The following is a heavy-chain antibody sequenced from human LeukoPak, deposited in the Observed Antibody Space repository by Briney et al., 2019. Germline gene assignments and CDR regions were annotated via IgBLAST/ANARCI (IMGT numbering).Heavy chain of an antibody. D-gene: IGHD3-22*01. CDR1: GYSISSGYY. CDR3: ARAYYYDSSGYYPSKHYFDY. J-gene: IGHJ4*02. Sequence: PSETLSLTCTVSGYSISSGYYWGWIRQPPGKGLEWIGSIYHSGSTYYNPSLKSRVTISVDTSKNQFSLKLSSVTAADTAVYYCARAYYYDSSGYYPSKHYFDYWGQGTLVTVSS. CDR2: IYHSGST. V-gene: IGHV4-38-2*02.